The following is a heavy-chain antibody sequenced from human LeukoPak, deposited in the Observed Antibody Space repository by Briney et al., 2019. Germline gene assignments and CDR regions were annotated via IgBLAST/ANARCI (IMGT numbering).Heavy chain of an antibody. CDR3: AAYCSGGSCYSRYYYGMDV. CDR2: IDVGSGNT. Sequence: GSSVKVSCKASGFTFTSSAMQWVRQARGQRLEWIGWIDVGSGNTNYAQKFQERVTITRDMSTSTDYMELSSLRSEDTAVYYCAAYCSGGSCYSRYYYGMDVWGQGATVTVSS. D-gene: IGHD2-15*01. CDR1: GFTFTSSA. J-gene: IGHJ6*02. V-gene: IGHV1-58*02.